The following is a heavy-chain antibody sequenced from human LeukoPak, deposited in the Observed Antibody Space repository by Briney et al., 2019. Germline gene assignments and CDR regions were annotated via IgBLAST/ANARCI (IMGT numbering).Heavy chain of an antibody. D-gene: IGHD2-2*01. CDR1: GGSFSGYY. CDR2: INHSGST. V-gene: IGHV4-34*01. J-gene: IGHJ6*03. CDR3: ARVARTYCSSTSCYSFGYYYYYMDV. Sequence: SETLSLTCGVYGGSFSGYYWSWFGQPPGKGLEGFGEINHSGSTNYNPSLKSRVTISVDTSKNQFSLKLSSVTAADTAVYYCARVARTYCSSTSCYSFGYYYYYMDVWGKGTTVTVSS.